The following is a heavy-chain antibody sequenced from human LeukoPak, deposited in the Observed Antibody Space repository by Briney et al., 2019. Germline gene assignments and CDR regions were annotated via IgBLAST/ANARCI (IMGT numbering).Heavy chain of an antibody. CDR2: IYYSGST. V-gene: IGHV4-59*01. Sequence: SETLSLTCTVSGGSISSYYWSWIRQPPGKGLEWIGYIYYSGSTNYNPSLKSRVTISVDASKNQFPLKLSSVTAADTAVYYCASEGRYYDFWSRYYTRSHWFDPWGQGTLVTVSS. CDR3: ASEGRYYDFWSRYYTRSHWFDP. D-gene: IGHD3-3*01. J-gene: IGHJ5*02. CDR1: GGSISSYY.